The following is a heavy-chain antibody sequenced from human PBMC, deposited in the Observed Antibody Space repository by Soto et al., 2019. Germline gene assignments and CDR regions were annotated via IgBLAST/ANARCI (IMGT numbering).Heavy chain of an antibody. CDR2: IYYSGST. CDR1: GGSISSYY. Sequence: SETLSLTCTVSGGSISSYYWSWIRQPPGKGLEWIGYIYYSGSTNYNPSLKSRVTISVDTSKNQFSLKLSSVTAADTAVYYCAREKITMTSKGNWFDPWGQGTLVTVSS. CDR3: AREKITMTSKGNWFDP. D-gene: IGHD3-22*01. J-gene: IGHJ5*02. V-gene: IGHV4-59*01.